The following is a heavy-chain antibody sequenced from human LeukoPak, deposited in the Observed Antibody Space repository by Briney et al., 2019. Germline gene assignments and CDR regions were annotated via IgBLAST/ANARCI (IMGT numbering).Heavy chain of an antibody. CDR2: TWYDGNDK. CDR1: VFTFNTYA. V-gene: IGHV3-33*01. Sequence: ALRLSCAASVFTFNTYAIHWVRHAPGKGLEWVAVTWYDGNDKYYTDSVEGRFTLSRDNSKNTVYLQMNSLRVEDTAVYYCARDRQSRGAWYFYFDFWGQGTLVTVSS. J-gene: IGHJ4*02. D-gene: IGHD6-19*01. CDR3: ARDRQSRGAWYFYFDF.